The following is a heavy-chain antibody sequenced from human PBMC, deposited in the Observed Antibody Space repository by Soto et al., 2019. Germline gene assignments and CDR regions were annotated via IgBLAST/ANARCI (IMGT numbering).Heavy chain of an antibody. CDR1: GFTFSDYY. CDR2: ISSSGSTI. V-gene: IGHV3-11*01. D-gene: IGHD2-2*01. CDR3: ARAGSTQDIVVVPAAFDY. J-gene: IGHJ4*02. Sequence: PGGSLRLSCAASGFTFSDYYMSWIRQAPGKGLEWVSYISSSGSTIYYADSVKGRFTISRDNAKNSLYLQMNSLRAEDTAVYYCARAGSTQDIVVVPAAFDYWGQGTLVTVSS.